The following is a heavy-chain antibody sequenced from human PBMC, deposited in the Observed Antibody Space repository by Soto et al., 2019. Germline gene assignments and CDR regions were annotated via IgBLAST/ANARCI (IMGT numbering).Heavy chain of an antibody. J-gene: IGHJ5*02. Sequence: VQLVQSGTEVKKPGASVKVSCKAFGYIFTTYNIHWLRQAPGQGLEWMGMINPSGGPTSYAEKFQGRVTMTSDTSTTTVYMELSSLTSEDTAVYYCAFGRPTASSWLDPWGQGTLVSVSS. D-gene: IGHD2-2*01. CDR1: GYIFTTYN. CDR3: AFGRPTASSWLDP. V-gene: IGHV1-46*01. CDR2: INPSGGPT.